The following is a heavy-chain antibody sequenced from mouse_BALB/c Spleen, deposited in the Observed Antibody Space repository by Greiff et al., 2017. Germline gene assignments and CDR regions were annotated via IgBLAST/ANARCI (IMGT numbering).Heavy chain of an antibody. J-gene: IGHJ4*01. CDR1: GFNIKDYY. V-gene: IGHV14-4*02. CDR3: KSYYRYMDY. D-gene: IGHD2-12*01. CDR2: IDPENGDT. Sequence: EVQLHQSGAELVRSGASVKLSCTASGFNIKDYYMHWVKQRPEQGLEWIGWIDPENGDTEYAPKFQGKATMTADTSSNTAYLQLSSLTSEDTAVYYCKSYYRYMDYWGQGTSVTVSS.